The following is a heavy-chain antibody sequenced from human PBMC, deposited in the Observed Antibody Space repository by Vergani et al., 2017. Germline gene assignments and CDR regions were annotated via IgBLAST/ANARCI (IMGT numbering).Heavy chain of an antibody. D-gene: IGHD5-18*01. CDR3: AKDGLEAWIQLWFDY. V-gene: IGHV3-23*04. CDR2: ISGSGGST. Sequence: EVQLVESGGGVVQPGRSLRLSCAASGFTFSSYAMSWVRQAPGKGLEWVSAISGSGGSTYYADSVKGRFTISRDNSKNTLYLQMNSLRAEDTAVYYCAKDGLEAWIQLWFDYWGQGTLVTVSS. J-gene: IGHJ4*02. CDR1: GFTFSSYA.